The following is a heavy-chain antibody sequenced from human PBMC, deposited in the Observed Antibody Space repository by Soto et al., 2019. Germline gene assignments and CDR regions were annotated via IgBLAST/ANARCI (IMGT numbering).Heavy chain of an antibody. D-gene: IGHD5-18*01. Sequence: PGGSLRLSCAASGFTFSSYGLPWVRQAPCKGLEWVAVISYDGSNKYYADSVKGRFTISRDNSKNTLYLQMNSLRADDTAVYYCAQVDTAMVPYYYYGMDVWGQGPTVTVSS. V-gene: IGHV3-30*18. CDR1: GFTFSSYG. CDR3: AQVDTAMVPYYYYGMDV. CDR2: ISYDGSNK. J-gene: IGHJ6*02.